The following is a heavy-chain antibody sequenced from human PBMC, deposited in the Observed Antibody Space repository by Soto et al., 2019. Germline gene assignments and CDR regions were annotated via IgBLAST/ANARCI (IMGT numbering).Heavy chain of an antibody. Sequence: QMRLVESGGGLVEPGGSLRLSCVTSGFTFSNNWMSWIRQAPGRGLEWLAYISRSGSTIYYADSVKGRFTISRDNSKSSLYLQMDNLRAEDTAMYYCGRDPELWDENVATRPPCHYYGMDVWGQGTTVTVSS. CDR1: GFTFSNNW. D-gene: IGHD6-6*01. J-gene: IGHJ6*02. V-gene: IGHV3-11*01. CDR2: ISRSGSTI. CDR3: GRDPELWDENVATRPPCHYYGMDV.